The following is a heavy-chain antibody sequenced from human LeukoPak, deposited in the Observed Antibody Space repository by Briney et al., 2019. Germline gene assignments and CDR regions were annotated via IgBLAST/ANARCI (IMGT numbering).Heavy chain of an antibody. CDR2: ISSSSSYI. CDR3: ARVGSGYYYDSSGYYPNY. Sequence: PGGSLRLSCAASGFTFSSYSMNWVRQAPGKGLEWVSSISSSSSYIYYADSVKGRFTISRDNAKNSLYLQMNSLRAEDTAVYYCARVGSGYYYDSSGYYPNYWGQGTLVTVSS. CDR1: GFTFSSYS. D-gene: IGHD3-22*01. J-gene: IGHJ4*02. V-gene: IGHV3-21*01.